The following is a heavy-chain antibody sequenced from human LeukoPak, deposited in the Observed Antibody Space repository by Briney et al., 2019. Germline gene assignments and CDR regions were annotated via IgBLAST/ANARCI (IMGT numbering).Heavy chain of an antibody. CDR2: IYYSGST. CDR1: GGSISSGDYY. J-gene: IGHJ5*02. D-gene: IGHD3-10*01. CDR3: AREIGSGSGPVSDNWIDP. Sequence: SQTLSLTCTVSGGSISSGDYYWSWIRQPPGKGLEWIGYIYYSGSTYYNPSLKSRVTISVDTSKNQFSLKLSSVTAADTAVYYCAREIGSGSGPVSDNWIDPWGQGTLVTVSS. V-gene: IGHV4-30-4*01.